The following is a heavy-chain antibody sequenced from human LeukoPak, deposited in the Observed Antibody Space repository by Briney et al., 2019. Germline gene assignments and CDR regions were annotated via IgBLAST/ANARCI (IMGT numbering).Heavy chain of an antibody. J-gene: IGHJ5*02. CDR2: IYYTGST. D-gene: IGHD2-8*02. V-gene: IGHV4-39*01. CDR3: ARHGGVCYMSNWFDP. CDR1: GDSIGSRTYY. Sequence: SETLSLTCTVSGDSIGSRTYYWGWIRQPPGKGPEWIGSIYYTGSTYYNPSLKSRVTMSVDTSKNRFSLKLSSVTAADTAVYYSARHGGVCYMSNWFDPWGQGTPVTVSS.